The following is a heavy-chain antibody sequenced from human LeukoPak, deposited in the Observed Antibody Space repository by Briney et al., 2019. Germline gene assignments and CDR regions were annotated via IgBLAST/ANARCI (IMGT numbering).Heavy chain of an antibody. CDR1: GGTFSSYA. Sequence: ASVTVSCKASGGTFSSYAISWVRQAPGQGLEWMGGIIPIFGTANYAQKFQGRVTITADESTSTAYMELSSLRSEDTAVYYCARESHYYDSSGYFVFWGQGTLVTVSS. V-gene: IGHV1-69*13. J-gene: IGHJ4*02. D-gene: IGHD3-22*01. CDR2: IIPIFGTA. CDR3: ARESHYYDSSGYFVF.